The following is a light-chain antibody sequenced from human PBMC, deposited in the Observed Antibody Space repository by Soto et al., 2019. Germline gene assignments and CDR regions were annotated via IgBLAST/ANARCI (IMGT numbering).Light chain of an antibody. V-gene: IGLV2-14*03. CDR2: GVI. CDR3: CSYAGSNTWV. Sequence: QSALTQPASVSGSPGQSITISCTGTSNDVGGYNYVSWYQQHPGKAPKLLIYGVIDRPSGVSNRFSGSKSGNAASLTISGLQAEDEGDYFCCSYAGSNTWVFGGGTKLTVL. J-gene: IGLJ3*02. CDR1: SNDVGGYNY.